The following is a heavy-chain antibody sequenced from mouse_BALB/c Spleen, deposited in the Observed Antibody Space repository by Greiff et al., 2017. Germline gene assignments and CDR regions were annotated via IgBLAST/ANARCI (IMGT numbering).Heavy chain of an antibody. Sequence: DVMLVESGGGLVKPGGSLKLSCAASGFTFSSYAMSWVRQTPEKRLEWVASISSGGSTYYPDSVKGRFTISRDNARNILYLQMSSLRSEDTAMYYCAREGWNRYDRYYAMDYWGQGTSVTVSS. J-gene: IGHJ4*01. D-gene: IGHD2-14*01. CDR1: GFTFSSYA. V-gene: IGHV5-6-5*01. CDR2: ISSGGST. CDR3: AREGWNRYDRYYAMDY.